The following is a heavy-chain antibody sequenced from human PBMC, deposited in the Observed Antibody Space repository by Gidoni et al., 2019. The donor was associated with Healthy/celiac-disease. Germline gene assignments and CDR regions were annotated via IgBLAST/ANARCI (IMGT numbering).Heavy chain of an antibody. V-gene: IGHV3-21*01. CDR3: ARGIAAAAGRFDP. J-gene: IGHJ5*02. D-gene: IGHD6-13*01. CDR2: ISSSGSTI. CDR1: GFTFSSYS. Sequence: EVQLVESGGGLVKPGGSLRLSCAASGFTFSSYSMNWVRQAPGKGLEWVSSISSSGSTIYYADSVKGRFTISRDNAKNSLYLQMNSLRAEDTAVYYCARGIAAAAGRFDPWGQGTLVTVSS.